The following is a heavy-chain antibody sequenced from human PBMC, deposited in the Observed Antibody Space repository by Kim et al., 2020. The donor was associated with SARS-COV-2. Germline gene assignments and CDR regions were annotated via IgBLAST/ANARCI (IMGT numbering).Heavy chain of an antibody. V-gene: IGHV1-46*01. Sequence: QGRVTMTRDTSTSTVYMELSSLRAEDTAVYYCARDPYSSSPYYYYGMDVWGQGTTVTVSS. J-gene: IGHJ6*02. CDR3: ARDPYSSSPYYYYGMDV. D-gene: IGHD6-13*01.